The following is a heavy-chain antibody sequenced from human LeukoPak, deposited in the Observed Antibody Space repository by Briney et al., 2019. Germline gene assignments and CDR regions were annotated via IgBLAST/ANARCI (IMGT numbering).Heavy chain of an antibody. J-gene: IGHJ4*02. CDR1: GYSFSTYW. D-gene: IGHD1-1*01. Sequence: GESLKISCKGSGYSFSTYWIGWVRQMPGKGLEWMGIMYPGDSDTRYSPSFQGQVTISADKSINTPYLQWSSLKASDTAMYYCARFSATYYFDYWGQGTLVTVSS. V-gene: IGHV5-51*01. CDR3: ARFSATYYFDY. CDR2: MYPGDSDT.